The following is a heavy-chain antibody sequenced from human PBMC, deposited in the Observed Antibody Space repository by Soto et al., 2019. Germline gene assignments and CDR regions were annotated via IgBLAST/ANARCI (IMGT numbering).Heavy chain of an antibody. V-gene: IGHV1-2*04. Sequence: QVQLVQSGAEVKKPGASVKVSCKASGYTFTGYYMHWVRQAPGQGLEWMGWINPNSGGTNYAQKFQGWVTMTRDTSISTACMELSRLRSDDTAVYYCAREGAAAAGLSVVGFDPWGQGTLVTVSS. D-gene: IGHD6-13*01. CDR2: INPNSGGT. J-gene: IGHJ5*02. CDR1: GYTFTGYY. CDR3: AREGAAAAGLSVVGFDP.